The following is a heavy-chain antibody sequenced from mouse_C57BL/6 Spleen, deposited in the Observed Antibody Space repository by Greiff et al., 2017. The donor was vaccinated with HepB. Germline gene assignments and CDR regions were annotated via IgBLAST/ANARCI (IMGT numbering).Heavy chain of an antibody. CDR2: ISSGSSTI. V-gene: IGHV5-17*01. D-gene: IGHD1-1*01. Sequence: DVHLVESGGGLVKPGGSLKLSCAASGFTFSDYGMHWVRQAPEKELEWVAYISSGSSTIYYADTVKGRFTISRDNAKNTLFLQMTSLRSEDTAMYYCARGYYGSSTFAYWGQGTLVTVSA. CDR3: ARGYYGSSTFAY. J-gene: IGHJ3*01. CDR1: GFTFSDYG.